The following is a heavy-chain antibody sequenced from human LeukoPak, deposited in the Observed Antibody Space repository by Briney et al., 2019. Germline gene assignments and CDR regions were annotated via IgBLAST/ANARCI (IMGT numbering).Heavy chain of an antibody. CDR2: INWNGASK. V-gene: IGHV3-20*04. CDR1: GFTFDDHG. D-gene: IGHD6-13*01. Sequence: PGGSLRRYCAASGFTFDDHGMSWVRQAPGKGLEWVSHINWNGASKGYADSVKGRFTISRDNAKTSLYLQMNSLRAEDTALYYCARHIAVAGTNWFDPWGQGTLVTVSS. J-gene: IGHJ5*02. CDR3: ARHIAVAGTNWFDP.